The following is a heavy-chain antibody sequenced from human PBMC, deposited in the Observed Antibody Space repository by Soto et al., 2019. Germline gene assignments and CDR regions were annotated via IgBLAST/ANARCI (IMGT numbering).Heavy chain of an antibody. J-gene: IGHJ5*02. D-gene: IGHD2-21*02. V-gene: IGHV4-39*01. Sequence: QLQLQESGPGLVKPSETLSLTCTVSGGSISSSGYHWDWIRQPPGKGLEWIGRVYYSGNTFYNPSLMIRVTISVDTSKNQFSLTLTSVTATDTAVYSCARLRDSTDWLDPWGQGTLVTASS. CDR2: VYYSGNT. CDR1: GGSISSSGYH. CDR3: ARLRDSTDWLDP.